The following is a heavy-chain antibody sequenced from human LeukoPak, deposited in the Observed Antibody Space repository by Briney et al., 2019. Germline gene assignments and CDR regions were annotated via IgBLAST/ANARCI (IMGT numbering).Heavy chain of an antibody. CDR1: GGSISSYY. J-gene: IGHJ6*03. V-gene: IGHV4-59*01. CDR2: IYYSGST. D-gene: IGHD6-19*01. Sequence: PSETLSLTCTVSGGSISSYYWSWIRQPPGKGLEWIGYIYYSGSTNYNPSLKSRVTISVDTSKNQFSLKLSSVTAADTAVYYCARGSGPAVAGPRWYYYYYMDVWGKGTTVTISS. CDR3: ARGSGPAVAGPRWYYYYYMDV.